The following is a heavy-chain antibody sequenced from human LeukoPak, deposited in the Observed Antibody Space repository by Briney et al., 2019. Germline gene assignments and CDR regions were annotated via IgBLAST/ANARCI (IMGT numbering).Heavy chain of an antibody. CDR1: DDSISDYY. V-gene: IGHV4-59*01. D-gene: IGHD3-16*01. Sequence: TSETLSLTCTVSDDSISDYYRGWIRQPPGKGLEWIGYFHNSGTSTYNPSLKSRVTISADTSKNQFSLKLKSLTTADTAVYYCTRGAGWLIDYWGQGILVTVSS. CDR3: TRGAGWLIDY. J-gene: IGHJ4*02. CDR2: FHNSGTS.